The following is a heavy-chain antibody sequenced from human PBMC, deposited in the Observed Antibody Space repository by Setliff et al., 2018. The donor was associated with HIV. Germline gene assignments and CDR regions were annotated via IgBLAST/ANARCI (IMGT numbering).Heavy chain of an antibody. Sequence: SETLSLTCAVYGGSFSGYYWSWIRQPPGKGLEWIGEINHSGSTNYTPSLKSRVTISVDTSKNQFSLKLSSVTAADTAVYYCARPYGSGTKKYRWWYFDYWGQGTLVTVSS. CDR1: GGSFSGYY. D-gene: IGHD3-10*01. J-gene: IGHJ4*02. CDR3: ARPYGSGTKKYRWWYFDY. CDR2: INHSGST. V-gene: IGHV4-34*01.